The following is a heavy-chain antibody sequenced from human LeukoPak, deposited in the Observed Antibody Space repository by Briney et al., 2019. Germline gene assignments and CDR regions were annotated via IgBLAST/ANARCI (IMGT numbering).Heavy chain of an antibody. CDR3: ARANIVVVVAATGIIYYFDY. Sequence: SETLSLTCTVSGYSIGSGYYWGWIRQPPGKGLEWIGEINHSGSTNYNPSLKSRVTISVDTSKNQFSLKLSSVTAADTAVYYCARANIVVVVAATGIIYYFDYWGQGTLVTVSS. D-gene: IGHD2-15*01. CDR1: GYSIGSGYY. CDR2: INHSGST. J-gene: IGHJ4*02. V-gene: IGHV4-38-2*02.